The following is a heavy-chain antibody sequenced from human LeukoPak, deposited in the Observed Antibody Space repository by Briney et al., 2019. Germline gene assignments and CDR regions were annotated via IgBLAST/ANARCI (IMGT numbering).Heavy chain of an antibody. CDR1: GYTFTNYY. Sequence: ASVKVSCKASGYTFTNYYMHWVRQAPGQGREWMGIINPSGGSTTYAQKFQGRVTMTRDTSTSTVYMELSSLRSEDTAVYYCARNRNIRGPREPFAYWGQGTLVTVSS. D-gene: IGHD1-14*01. CDR3: ARNRNIRGPREPFAY. V-gene: IGHV1-46*01. CDR2: INPSGGST. J-gene: IGHJ4*02.